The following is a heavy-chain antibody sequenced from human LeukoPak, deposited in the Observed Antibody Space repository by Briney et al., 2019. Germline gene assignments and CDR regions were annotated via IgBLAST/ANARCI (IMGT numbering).Heavy chain of an antibody. CDR1: GGSITITTEY. D-gene: IGHD2-2*01. Sequence: SETLSHSPTVSGGSITITTEYWGWIRQPPGKGLEWIGSIYHSGSAYYNPSLKSRVTISVDTSKNQFSLKVNSVTAADTALYFCARSSGMLCRSHIGDWGQG. CDR2: IYHSGSA. CDR3: ARSSGMLCRSHIGD. V-gene: IGHV4-39*01. J-gene: IGHJ1*01.